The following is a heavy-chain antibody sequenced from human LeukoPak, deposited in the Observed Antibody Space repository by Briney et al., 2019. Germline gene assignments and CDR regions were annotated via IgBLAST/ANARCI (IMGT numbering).Heavy chain of an antibody. CDR3: ARAKQLEKFYFDY. CDR2: IGHNGTA. J-gene: IGHJ4*02. D-gene: IGHD1-1*01. V-gene: IGHV4-34*01. Sequence: SETLSVTCAVYGGSFSDYNWTWIRQPPGKGLELIGEIGHNGTANYNPSLKGRVTISLDTSKNQFSLRLTSVTAADTAVYYCARAKQLEKFYFDYWGRGTLVTVSS. CDR1: GGSFSDYN.